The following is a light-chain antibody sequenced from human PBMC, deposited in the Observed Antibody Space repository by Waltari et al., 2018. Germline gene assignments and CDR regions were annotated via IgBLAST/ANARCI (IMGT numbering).Light chain of an antibody. V-gene: IGKV1-9*01. CDR1: QGISSY. J-gene: IGKJ2*01. CDR2: AAS. Sequence: IQLTQSPSSLSASVGDRVTITCRASQGISSYLAWYHQKPGKAPKLLIYAASTLQSGVPSRFSGSGSGTDFTLTISSLQPEDFATYYCQQRHTFGQGTKLEIK. CDR3: QQRHT.